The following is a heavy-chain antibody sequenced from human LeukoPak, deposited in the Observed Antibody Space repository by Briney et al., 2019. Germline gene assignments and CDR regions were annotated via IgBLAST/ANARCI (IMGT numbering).Heavy chain of an antibody. V-gene: IGHV4-39*01. J-gene: IGHJ4*02. D-gene: IGHD3-9*01. CDR2: IYYSGST. CDR1: GGSISSSRYY. Sequence: SETLSLTCTVSGGSISSSRYYWGWLRQPPGKGLEWIGSIYYSGSTYYNPSLKSRVTISVDTSKNQFSLKLSSVTAADTAVYYCARLKESDWDFDYWGQGTLVTVSS. CDR3: ARLKESDWDFDY.